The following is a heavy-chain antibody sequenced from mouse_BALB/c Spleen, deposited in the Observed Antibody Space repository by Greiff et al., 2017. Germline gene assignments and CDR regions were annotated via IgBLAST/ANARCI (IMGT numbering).Heavy chain of an antibody. J-gene: IGHJ3*01. D-gene: IGHD4-1*01. Sequence: VQLQQSGAELVKPGASVKLSCTASGFNIKDTYMHWVKQRPEQGLEWIGRIDPANGNTKYDPKFQGKATITADTSSNTAYLQLSSLTSEDTAVYYCARSEWDRSVAYWGQGTLVTVSA. CDR2: IDPANGNT. CDR1: GFNIKDTY. CDR3: ARSEWDRSVAY. V-gene: IGHV14-3*02.